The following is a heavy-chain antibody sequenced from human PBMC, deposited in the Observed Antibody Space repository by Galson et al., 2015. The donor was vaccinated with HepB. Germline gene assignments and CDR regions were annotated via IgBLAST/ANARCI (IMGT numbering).Heavy chain of an antibody. CDR1: GGSISSSSYY. V-gene: IGHV4-39*01. Sequence: LSLTCTVSGGSISSSSYYWGWIRQPPGKGLEWIGSIYYSGSTYYNPSLKSRVTISVDTSKNQFSLKLSSVTAADTAVYYCATFGVVIRGYYYMDVWGKGTTVTVSS. J-gene: IGHJ6*03. D-gene: IGHD3-3*01. CDR3: ATFGVVIRGYYYMDV. CDR2: IYYSGST.